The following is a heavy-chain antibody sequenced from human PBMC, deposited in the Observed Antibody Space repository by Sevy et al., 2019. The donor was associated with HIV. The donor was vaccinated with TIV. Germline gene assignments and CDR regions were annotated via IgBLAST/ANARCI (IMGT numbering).Heavy chain of an antibody. J-gene: IGHJ5*02. CDR1: GGSISSSSYY. V-gene: IGHV4-39*01. D-gene: IGHD3-9*01. Sequence: SETLSLTCTVSGGSISSSSYYWGWIRQPPGKGPEWIGSIYYSGSTYYNPSLKSRVTISVDTSKNQFSLKLSSVTAADTAVYYCARHAKYYDILTGYSIHPNNWFDPWGQGTLVTVSS. CDR3: ARHAKYYDILTGYSIHPNNWFDP. CDR2: IYYSGST.